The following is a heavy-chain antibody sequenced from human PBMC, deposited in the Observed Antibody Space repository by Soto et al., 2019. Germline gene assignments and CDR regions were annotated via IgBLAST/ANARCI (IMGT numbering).Heavy chain of an antibody. CDR3: TTDRGITELVIFAS. CDR2: ISAYNGNT. Sequence: ASVKVSCKASGYTFTSYGISWVRQAPGQGLEWMGRISAYNGNTNYAQKLQGRVTMTTDTSTSTAYMELRSLKTEDTGLYYCTTDRGITELVIFASWGLGTLVTVSS. V-gene: IGHV1-18*01. J-gene: IGHJ4*02. D-gene: IGHD1-7*01. CDR1: GYTFTSYG.